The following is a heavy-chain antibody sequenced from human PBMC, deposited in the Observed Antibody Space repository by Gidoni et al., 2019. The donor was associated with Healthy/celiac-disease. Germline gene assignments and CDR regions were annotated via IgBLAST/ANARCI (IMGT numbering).Heavy chain of an antibody. CDR3: ARDSIYGSGSRLPNWFDP. CDR1: GFTFSSYS. J-gene: IGHJ5*02. Sequence: EVQLVESGGGLVKPGGSLRLSCAASGFTFSSYSLNWVRQAPGKGLEWVSSISSSSSYRYYADSVKGRFTISRDNAKNSLYLQMNSLRAEDTAVYYCARDSIYGSGSRLPNWFDPWGQGTLVTVSS. CDR2: ISSSSSYR. V-gene: IGHV3-21*01. D-gene: IGHD3-10*01.